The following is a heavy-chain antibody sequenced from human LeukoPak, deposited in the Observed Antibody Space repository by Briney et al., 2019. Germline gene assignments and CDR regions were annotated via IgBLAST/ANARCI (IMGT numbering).Heavy chain of an antibody. J-gene: IGHJ4*02. V-gene: IGHV3-23*01. Sequence: QPGGSLRLSCAASGFTFSTYAMSWVRQAAGKGLEWVSLISGSGGGTYYADSVKGRFTISRDNSKNTLYLQMNSLRAEDTAVYYCARFSVATGFDYWGQGTLVTVSS. CDR3: ARFSVATGFDY. CDR2: ISGSGGGT. D-gene: IGHD5-12*01. CDR1: GFTFSTYA.